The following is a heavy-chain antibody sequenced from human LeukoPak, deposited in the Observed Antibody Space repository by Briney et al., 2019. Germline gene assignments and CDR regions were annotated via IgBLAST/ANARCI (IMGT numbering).Heavy chain of an antibody. CDR3: ARVAYYDILTGYYYYYYYMDV. D-gene: IGHD3-9*01. J-gene: IGHJ6*03. CDR1: GYSISSSYY. V-gene: IGHV4-38-2*02. Sequence: SETLSLTCTVSGYSISSSYYWGWIRQPPGKGLEWIGSIYYSGSTYYNPSLKSRVTISVDTSKNQFSLKLSSVTAADTAVYYCARVAYYDILTGYYYYYYYMDVWGKGTTVTVSS. CDR2: IYYSGST.